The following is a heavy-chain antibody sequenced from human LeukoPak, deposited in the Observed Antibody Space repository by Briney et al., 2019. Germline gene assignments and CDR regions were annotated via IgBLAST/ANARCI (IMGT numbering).Heavy chain of an antibody. J-gene: IGHJ4*02. Sequence: SETLSLTCTVSGGSISSYYWSWIRQPPGMGLEWIAYIYYSGKTRYNPSLQSRVTISVDTSKNQFSLKLNSVTAADTAVYYCARHEVGYCHGGSCPYYFDYWGQGTLVTVSS. D-gene: IGHD2-15*01. V-gene: IGHV4-59*08. CDR1: GGSISSYY. CDR2: IYYSGKT. CDR3: ARHEVGYCHGGSCPYYFDY.